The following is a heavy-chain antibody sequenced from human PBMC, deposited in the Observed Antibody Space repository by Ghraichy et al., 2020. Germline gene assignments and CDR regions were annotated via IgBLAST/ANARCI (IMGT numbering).Heavy chain of an antibody. J-gene: IGHJ6*02. Sequence: GSLRLSCVGSGFTFSGYNMNWVRQSPGKGLEWVSYITTSSRSIFYADSVKGRFTVSRDNAQNSLYLQMNSLRDEDTAVYYCARASKVVRFYYYDGMDVWGQGTTVTVSS. V-gene: IGHV3-48*02. CDR2: ITTSSRSI. CDR3: ARASKVVRFYYYDGMDV. D-gene: IGHD4-23*01. CDR1: GFTFSGYN.